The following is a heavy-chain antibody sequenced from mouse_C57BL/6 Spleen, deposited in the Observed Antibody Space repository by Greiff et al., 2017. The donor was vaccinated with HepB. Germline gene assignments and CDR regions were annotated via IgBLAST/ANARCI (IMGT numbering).Heavy chain of an antibody. CDR3: ARRYGSSPVYFDY. Sequence: QVQLKQPGAELVMPGASVKLSCKASGYTFTSYWMHWVKQRPGQGLEWIGEIDPSDSYTNYNQKFKGKSTLTVDKSSSTAYMQLSSLTSEDSAVYYCARRYGSSPVYFDYWGQGTTLTVSS. CDR1: GYTFTSYW. D-gene: IGHD1-1*01. CDR2: IDPSDSYT. J-gene: IGHJ2*01. V-gene: IGHV1-69*01.